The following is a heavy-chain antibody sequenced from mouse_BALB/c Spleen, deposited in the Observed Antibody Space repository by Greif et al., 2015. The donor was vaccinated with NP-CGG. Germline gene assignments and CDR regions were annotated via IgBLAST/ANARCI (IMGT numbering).Heavy chain of an antibody. CDR3: ARDSLYDYDKVMDY. V-gene: IGHV2-9*02. D-gene: IGHD2-4*01. Sequence: VKLMESGPGLVAPSQSLSITCTVSGFSLTSYGVHWVRQPPGKGLEWLGVIWAGGSTNYNSALMSRLSISKDNSKSQVFLKMNSLQTDDTVMYYCARDSLYDYDKVMDYWGQGTSVTVSS. CDR2: IWAGGST. J-gene: IGHJ4*01. CDR1: GFSLTSYG.